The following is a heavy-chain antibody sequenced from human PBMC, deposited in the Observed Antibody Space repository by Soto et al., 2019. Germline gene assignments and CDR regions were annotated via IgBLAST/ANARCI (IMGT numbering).Heavy chain of an antibody. CDR2: IYYSGST. CDR3: ARDATGLDYYYGMDV. J-gene: IGHJ6*02. CDR1: GGSISSYY. Sequence: SETLSLTCTVSGGSISSYYWSWIRRPPGKGLEWIGYIYYSGSTNYNPSLKSRVTISVDTSKNQFSLKLSSVTAADTAVYYCARDATGLDYYYGMDVWGQGTTVTVSS. D-gene: IGHD2-15*01. V-gene: IGHV4-59*01.